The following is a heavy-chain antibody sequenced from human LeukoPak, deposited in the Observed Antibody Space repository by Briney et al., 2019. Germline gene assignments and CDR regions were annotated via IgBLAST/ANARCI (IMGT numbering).Heavy chain of an antibody. J-gene: IGHJ1*01. CDR3: ARRRYYGSTGYFD. Sequence: SETLSLTCTVSGGFISSSSYYWGWIRQPPGKGLEWIGDIYYSGRTYYNPSLRSRVSISLDTSMNHFSLTLSSVTAADTAVYYCARRRYYGSTGYFDWGRGSLVIVSS. CDR2: IYYSGRT. V-gene: IGHV4-39*02. D-gene: IGHD3-22*01. CDR1: GGFISSSSYY.